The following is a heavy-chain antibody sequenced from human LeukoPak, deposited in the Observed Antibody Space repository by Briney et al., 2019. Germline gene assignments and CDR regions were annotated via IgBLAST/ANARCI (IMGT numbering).Heavy chain of an antibody. Sequence: ASVTVSCKASGYTFTSYGISWVRQAPGQGLEWMGWISAYNGNTNYAQKLQGRVTMTTDTSTNTAYMELRSLRSDDTAVYYCARDLNSGSYPAGDYWGQGALVTVSS. V-gene: IGHV1-18*01. D-gene: IGHD1-26*01. CDR3: ARDLNSGSYPAGDY. CDR1: GYTFTSYG. J-gene: IGHJ4*02. CDR2: ISAYNGNT.